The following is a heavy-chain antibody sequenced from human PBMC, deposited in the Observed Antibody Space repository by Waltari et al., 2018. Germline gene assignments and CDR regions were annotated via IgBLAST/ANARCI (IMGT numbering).Heavy chain of an antibody. CDR3: VRNRGWQQFDF. D-gene: IGHD2-15*01. CDR1: GFTLSHYW. V-gene: IGHV3-7*01. CDR2: IKEDGGRK. Sequence: EVQLVESGGGLVQPGGSLRLSCVAAGFTLSHYWMGWVRRAPGRGLEWLAGIKEDGGRKDYVDSVKGRFTITRDNAKSTLYLQMNSLRAEDTAVFYCVRNRGWQQFDFWGQGTLVTVSS. J-gene: IGHJ4*02.